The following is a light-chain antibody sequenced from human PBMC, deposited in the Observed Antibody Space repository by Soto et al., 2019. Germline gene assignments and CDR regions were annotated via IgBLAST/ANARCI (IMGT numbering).Light chain of an antibody. V-gene: IGLV2-14*01. CDR1: SSDVGRYKF. J-gene: IGLJ2*01. CDR3: SSSTSTSTLMI. Sequence: QSALTQPASVSGSPGQSITISCTGTSSDVGRYKFVSWYQQYPGKAPRLMMYEVSNRPSGVSNRFSGSKSGNTASLTISGLQPADEEIDYCSSSTSTSTLMIFGGGTKLTVL. CDR2: EVS.